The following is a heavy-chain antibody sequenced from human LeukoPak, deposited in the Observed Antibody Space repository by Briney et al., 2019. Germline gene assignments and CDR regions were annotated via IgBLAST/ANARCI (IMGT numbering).Heavy chain of an antibody. D-gene: IGHD3-9*01. J-gene: IGHJ5*02. Sequence: PGGSLRLSCAVSGFTFSSYGMHWVRQAPGKGLEWVAVIWYDGSNKYYAGSVKGRFTISRDNSKNTLYLQMNSLRAEDTAVYYCARDGYDILTGYPHDNWFDPWGQGTLVTVSS. CDR3: ARDGYDILTGYPHDNWFDP. CDR2: IWYDGSNK. V-gene: IGHV3-33*01. CDR1: GFTFSSYG.